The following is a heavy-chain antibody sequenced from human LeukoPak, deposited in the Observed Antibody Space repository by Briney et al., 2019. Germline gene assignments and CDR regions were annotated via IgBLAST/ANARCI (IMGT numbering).Heavy chain of an antibody. CDR2: IYYSGST. J-gene: IGHJ4*02. CDR3: ATDGADTAMATDY. Sequence: PPETLSLTCTVSGGSISSSSYYWGWIRQPPGKGLEWIGSIYYSGSTYYNPSLKSRVTISVDTSKNQFSLKLSSVTAADTAVYYCATDGADTAMATDYWGQGTLVTVSS. CDR1: GGSISSSSYY. D-gene: IGHD5-18*01. V-gene: IGHV4-39*02.